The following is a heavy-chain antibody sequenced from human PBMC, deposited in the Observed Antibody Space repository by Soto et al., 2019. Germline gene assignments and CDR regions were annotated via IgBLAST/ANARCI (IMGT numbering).Heavy chain of an antibody. V-gene: IGHV3-23*01. CDR3: AKSLYNDIGGPSDH. CDR1: GFTFSSYD. D-gene: IGHD1-1*01. Sequence: EVQLLESGGGLVQPGGSLRLSCVGSGFTFSSYDMNWVRQAPGKGLEWVSSFSFYGRRDNTYYADSVKGRFTISRDNSRNTVYLQMDNLRVEDTAVYYCAKSLYNDIGGPSDHWGQGTLVTVSS. CDR2: FSFYGRRDNT. J-gene: IGHJ4*02.